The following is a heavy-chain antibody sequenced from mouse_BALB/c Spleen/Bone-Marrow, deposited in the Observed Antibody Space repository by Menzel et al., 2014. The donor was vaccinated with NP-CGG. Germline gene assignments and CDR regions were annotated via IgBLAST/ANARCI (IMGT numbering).Heavy chain of an antibody. J-gene: IGHJ2*01. Sequence: QVQLQQSGAGLVKPGASVKLSCKAAGYTFTEYIIHWVKQRSGQGLEWIGWFYPGSGSIKYNEKFKDKAALTADKSSSTVYRELSRLTSEVTAVYFCAKHEGGEMGFDYWGQGTTLTVSS. CDR1: GYTFTEYI. V-gene: IGHV1-62-2*01. D-gene: IGHD2-3*01. CDR3: AKHEGGEMGFDY. CDR2: FYPGSGSI.